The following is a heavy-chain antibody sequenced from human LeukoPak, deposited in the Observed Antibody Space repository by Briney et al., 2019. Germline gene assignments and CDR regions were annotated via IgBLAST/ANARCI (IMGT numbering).Heavy chain of an antibody. V-gene: IGHV4/OR15-8*02. J-gene: IGHJ4*02. D-gene: IGHD1-26*01. CDR2: ISLAGQT. Sequence: SETLSLTCGVSGGSISGTNWWSWVRQPPGQGLEWIGEISLAGQTNYNPSLNGRVTMSLDKSSNQLSLHLTFVTAADTATYYCSRESGPFCPFGYWGQGTLVIASS. CDR1: GGSISGTNW. CDR3: SRESGPFCPFGY.